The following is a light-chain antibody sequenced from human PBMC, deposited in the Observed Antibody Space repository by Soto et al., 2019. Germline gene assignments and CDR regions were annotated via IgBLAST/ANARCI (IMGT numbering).Light chain of an antibody. V-gene: IGKV3-20*01. CDR1: QSVSSSY. Sequence: EIVLTQSPGTLSLSPGERATLSCRASQSVSSSYLAWYQQKPGQATRLLIYGAYSRATGIPDRFSGSGSGTYLALTINRLVPEDFAVYYCQPYGSSPTYTFGQGTKLEIK. CDR3: QPYGSSPTYT. J-gene: IGKJ2*01. CDR2: GAY.